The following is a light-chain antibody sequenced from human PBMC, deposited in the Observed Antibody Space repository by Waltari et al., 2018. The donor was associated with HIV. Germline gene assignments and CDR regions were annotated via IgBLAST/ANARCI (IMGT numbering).Light chain of an antibody. J-gene: IGKJ1*01. CDR3: QQRRNWPRITGT. CDR1: QSVSSY. V-gene: IGKV3-11*01. Sequence: EIVLTQSPATLSLSPGERATLSCRASQSVSSYLAWYQQKPGQAPRLLIYDASNRATGIPARFSGIGAGTDCTLTISTLEPEDFAVYYCQQRRNWPRITGTFGQGTKVEIK. CDR2: DAS.